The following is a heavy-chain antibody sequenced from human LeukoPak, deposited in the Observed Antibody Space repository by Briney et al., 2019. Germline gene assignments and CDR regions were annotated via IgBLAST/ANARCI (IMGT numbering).Heavy chain of an antibody. CDR1: GGSISSSSYY. J-gene: IGHJ4*02. CDR2: INHSGST. V-gene: IGHV4-39*07. Sequence: SETLSLTCTVSGGSISSSSYYWSWIRQPPGKGLEWIGEINHSGSTNYNPSLKSRVTISVDTSKNQFSLKLSSVTAADTAVYYCARRRVFDYWGQGTLVTVSS. CDR3: ARRRVFDY.